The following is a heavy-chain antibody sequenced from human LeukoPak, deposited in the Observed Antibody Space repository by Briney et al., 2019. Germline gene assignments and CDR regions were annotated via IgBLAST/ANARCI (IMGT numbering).Heavy chain of an antibody. V-gene: IGHV1-18*04. D-gene: IGHD4/OR15-4a*01. CDR3: ARDSDYGPPVY. Sequence: ASVRVSCTASGYTFTSYGISWVRQAPGHGLKWMGWISAYNVNTNYAKKLQGRVTMTTDTSTSTAYMELRSVRSDDSAVYYCARDSDYGPPVYWGQGTLVTVSS. CDR2: ISAYNVNT. J-gene: IGHJ4*02. CDR1: GYTFTSYG.